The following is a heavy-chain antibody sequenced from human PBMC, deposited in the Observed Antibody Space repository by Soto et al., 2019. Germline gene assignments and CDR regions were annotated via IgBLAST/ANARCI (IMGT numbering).Heavy chain of an antibody. Sequence: SETLSLTCAVSGGSISSSNWWSWVRQPPGKGLEWIGEIYYSGSTNYNPSLKSRVTISVDKSKNQFSLRLSSVTAADTALYYCARINYYDTSGSYPYYFHYWGQGTLVTVSS. CDR3: ARINYYDTSGSYPYYFHY. CDR2: IYYSGST. J-gene: IGHJ4*02. D-gene: IGHD3-22*01. CDR1: GGSISSSNW. V-gene: IGHV4-4*02.